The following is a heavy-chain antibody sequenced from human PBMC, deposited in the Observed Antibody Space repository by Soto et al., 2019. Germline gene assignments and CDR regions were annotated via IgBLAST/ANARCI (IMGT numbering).Heavy chain of an antibody. CDR3: ARGRTLIYYGSGSFDY. V-gene: IGHV4-59*01. Sequence: SETLSLTCTVSGGSISSYYWSWIRQPPGKGLEWIGYIYYSGSTNYNPSLKSRVTISVDTSKNQFSLKLSSVTAADTAVYYCARGRTLIYYGSGSFDYWGQGTLVTVS. J-gene: IGHJ4*02. D-gene: IGHD3-10*01. CDR2: IYYSGST. CDR1: GGSISSYY.